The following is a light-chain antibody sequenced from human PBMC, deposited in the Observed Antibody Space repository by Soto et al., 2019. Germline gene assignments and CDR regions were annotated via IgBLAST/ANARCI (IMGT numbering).Light chain of an antibody. J-gene: IGKJ4*01. CDR3: QQVKGFPLT. V-gene: IGKV1-12*01. CDR1: QDITTW. CDR2: AAS. Sequence: DIQMAQSPSSVSAFVGDRVAVTCRASQDITTWLAWYQKKPGEAPRLLIYAASSLYSGVPTRFSGSGTGTEFTLTVSNLQPEDSAIFYCQQVKGFPLTFCGGTKVEIK.